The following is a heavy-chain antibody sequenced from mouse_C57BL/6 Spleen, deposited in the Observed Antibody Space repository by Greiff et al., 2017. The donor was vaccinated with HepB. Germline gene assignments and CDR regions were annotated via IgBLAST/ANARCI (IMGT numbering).Heavy chain of an antibody. Sequence: EVMLVESGGDLVKPGGSLKLSCAASGFTFSSYGMSWVRQTPDKRLEWVATISSGGSYTYYPDSVKGRFTISRDNAKNTLYLQMSSLKSEDTAMYYCARHIDYWDLYAMDYWGQGTSVTVSS. CDR3: ARHIDYWDLYAMDY. V-gene: IGHV5-6*01. D-gene: IGHD4-1*01. CDR2: ISSGGSYT. J-gene: IGHJ4*01. CDR1: GFTFSSYG.